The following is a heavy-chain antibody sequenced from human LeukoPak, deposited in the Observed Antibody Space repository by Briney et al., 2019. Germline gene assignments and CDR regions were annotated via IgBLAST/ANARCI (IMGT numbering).Heavy chain of an antibody. V-gene: IGHV6-1*01. D-gene: IGHD5-24*01. CDR1: GDSVSSNSAA. Sequence: SQTLSLTCAISGDSVSSNSAAWNWIRQSPSRGLERLGRTYYRSKWYNDYAVSVKSRITINPDTSKNQFSLQLNSVTPEDTAVYYCARDQIEMATIMDCYYGMDVWGQGTTVTVSS. CDR3: ARDQIEMATIMDCYYGMDV. J-gene: IGHJ6*02. CDR2: TYYRSKWYN.